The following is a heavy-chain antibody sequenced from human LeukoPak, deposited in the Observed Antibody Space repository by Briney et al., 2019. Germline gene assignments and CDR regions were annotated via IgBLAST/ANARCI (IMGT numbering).Heavy chain of an antibody. CDR1: GFTFSDYY. J-gene: IGHJ4*02. CDR2: ISSSGSTI. CDR3: ARTPAMNDYVWGNRMYYFDY. V-gene: IGHV3-11*04. D-gene: IGHD3-16*01. Sequence: PGGSLRLSXAASGFTFSDYYMSWIRQAPGKGLEWVSYISSSGSTIYYTDSVKGRFTISRDNAKNSLYLKMNSLRAEDTAVYYCARTPAMNDYVWGNRMYYFDYWGQGTLVTVSS.